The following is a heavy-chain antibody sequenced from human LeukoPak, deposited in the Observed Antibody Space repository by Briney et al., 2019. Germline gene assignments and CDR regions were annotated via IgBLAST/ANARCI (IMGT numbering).Heavy chain of an antibody. CDR3: ARGYCSGGSCYWRHAFDI. Sequence: PSETLSLTCTVSGGSISSYYWSWIRQPPGKGLEWIGYIYYSGSTNYNPSLKSRVTISVDTSKNQFSLKLSSVTAADTAVYYCARGYCSGGSCYWRHAFDIWGQGTMVTVSS. CDR2: IYYSGST. CDR1: GGSISSYY. J-gene: IGHJ3*02. D-gene: IGHD2-15*01. V-gene: IGHV4-59*08.